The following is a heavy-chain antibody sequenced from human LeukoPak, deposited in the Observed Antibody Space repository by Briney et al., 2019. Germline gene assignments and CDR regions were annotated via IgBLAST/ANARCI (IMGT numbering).Heavy chain of an antibody. D-gene: IGHD3-10*01. V-gene: IGHV3-21*01. Sequence: LRLSCAASGFTFSSYSMNWVRQAPGKGLEWVSSISSSSSYIYYADSVKGRFTISRDNAKNSLYLQMNSLRAEDTAVYYCAKDSSYGSGSYYLVLDWGQGTLVTVSS. J-gene: IGHJ4*02. CDR1: GFTFSSYS. CDR3: AKDSSYGSGSYYLVLD. CDR2: ISSSSSYI.